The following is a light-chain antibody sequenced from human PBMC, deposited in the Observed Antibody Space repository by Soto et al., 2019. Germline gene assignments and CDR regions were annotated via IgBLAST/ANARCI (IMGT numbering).Light chain of an antibody. V-gene: IGLV3-21*02. CDR1: NIGSKS. J-gene: IGLJ2*01. CDR2: DDS. CDR3: QVWDSSSDHVV. Sequence: SYELTQPPSVSVAPGQTARGTCGGDNIGSKSVHWYQQKPGQAPVLVVYDDSDRPSGIPERFSGSKSGSMATLTISGVEAGDEADYYCQVWDSSSDHVVFGGGTKLTVL.